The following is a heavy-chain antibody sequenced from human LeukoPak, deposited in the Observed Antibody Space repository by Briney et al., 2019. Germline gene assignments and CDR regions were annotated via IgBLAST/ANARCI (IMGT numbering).Heavy chain of an antibody. J-gene: IGHJ4*02. V-gene: IGHV4-39*01. D-gene: IGHD1-26*01. Sequence: PSQTLSLTCTVSGGSISSTSYYWGWLRQPPGKGLECIGYIYYSGSTYYNPSLKSRVTISVDTSKLRFSLKLSSVTAADTALYYCARLSSGTYSDYWGQGTLVTVSS. CDR3: ARLSSGTYSDY. CDR2: IYYSGST. CDR1: GGSISSTSYY.